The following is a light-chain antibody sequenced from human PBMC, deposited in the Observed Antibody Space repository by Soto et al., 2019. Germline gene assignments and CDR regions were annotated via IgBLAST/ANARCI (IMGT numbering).Light chain of an antibody. Sequence: QSVLTQPASVSGSPGQSVTISCTGTSSDVGGYDYVSRYQQHPGTAPKLMLYEVNNRPSGVSNRFSGSKSGNTASLIISGLQTEDEADYYCSAYTTTSTLIFGTGTKVTVL. J-gene: IGLJ1*01. CDR3: SAYTTTSTLI. CDR2: EVN. V-gene: IGLV2-14*01. CDR1: SSDVGGYDY.